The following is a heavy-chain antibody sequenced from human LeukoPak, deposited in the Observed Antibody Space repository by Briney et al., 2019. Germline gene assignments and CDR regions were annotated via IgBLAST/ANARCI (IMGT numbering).Heavy chain of an antibody. V-gene: IGHV1-18*01. CDR3: ARGSLRFLEWSADY. CDR2: ISADNGNT. Sequence: ASVKVSCKASGYTFTTYGISWVRQAPGQGLEWMGWISADNGNTNYAQKFQGIIIMTTETSTSTAFMEMKSLKSDDTAVYYCARGSLRFLEWSADYWGQGTLVTVSS. D-gene: IGHD3-3*01. CDR1: GYTFTTYG. J-gene: IGHJ4*02.